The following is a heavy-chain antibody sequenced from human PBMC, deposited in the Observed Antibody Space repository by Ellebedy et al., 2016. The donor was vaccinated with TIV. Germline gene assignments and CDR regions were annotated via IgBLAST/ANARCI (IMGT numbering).Heavy chain of an antibody. CDR2: IYWDDDK. CDR1: GFSLSTSGVG. V-gene: IGHV2-5*02. CDR3: AHSEMATPPPRPLYGMDV. J-gene: IGHJ6*02. Sequence: SGPTLVKPTQTLTLTCTFSGFSLSTSGVGVGWIRQPPGKALEWLALIYWDDDKRYSPSLKSRLTITKDTSKNQVVLTMTNMDPVDTATYYCAHSEMATPPPRPLYGMDVWGQGTTVTVSS. D-gene: IGHD5-24*01.